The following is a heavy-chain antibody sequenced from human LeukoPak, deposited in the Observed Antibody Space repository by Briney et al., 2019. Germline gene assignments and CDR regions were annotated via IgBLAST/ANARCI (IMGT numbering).Heavy chain of an antibody. Sequence: GASVKVSCKASGYTFTSYAMHWVRQAPGQSLEWMGCINPGNGDTKYSQDLQGRVTITRDTSATTAYMELSSLRSDDMAVYYCTLYNYWGQGTLVTVSS. CDR3: TLYNY. CDR1: GYTFTSYA. D-gene: IGHD2-2*02. CDR2: INPGNGDT. J-gene: IGHJ4*02. V-gene: IGHV1-3*03.